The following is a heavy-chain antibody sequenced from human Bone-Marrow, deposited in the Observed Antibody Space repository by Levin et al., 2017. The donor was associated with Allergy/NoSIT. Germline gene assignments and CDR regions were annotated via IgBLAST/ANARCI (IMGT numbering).Heavy chain of an antibody. V-gene: IGHV4-39*01. CDR1: CGSIRSRSYY. CDR2: IYYSGST. D-gene: IGHD6-13*01. CDR3: ARQNRGYSSSWYWVQH. J-gene: IGHJ1*01. Sequence: SQTLSLTCTVSCGSIRSRSYYWGWIRQPPGKGLEWIGSIYYSGSTYYNPSLKSRVTISVDTSKNQFSLKLSSVTAADTAVYYCARQNRGYSSSWYWVQHWGQGTLVTVSS.